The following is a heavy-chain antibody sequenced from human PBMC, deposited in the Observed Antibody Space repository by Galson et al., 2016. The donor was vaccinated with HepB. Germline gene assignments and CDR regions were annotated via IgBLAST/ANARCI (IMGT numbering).Heavy chain of an antibody. Sequence: GFMFSSYWMSWVRQAPGKGLEWVSVIYSGGSTYYADSVKGRFTISRDNSKNTLYLQMNSLRAEDTAVYYCARDPMATRYYYYGMDVWGQGTTVTVSS. V-gene: IGHV3-53*01. CDR2: IYSGGST. CDR3: ARDPMATRYYYYGMDV. D-gene: IGHD5-24*01. CDR1: GFMFSSYW. J-gene: IGHJ6*02.